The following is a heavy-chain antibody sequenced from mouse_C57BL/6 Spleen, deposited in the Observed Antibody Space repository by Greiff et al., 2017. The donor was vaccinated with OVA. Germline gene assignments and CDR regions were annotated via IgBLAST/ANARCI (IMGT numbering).Heavy chain of an antibody. CDR1: GYTFTSYW. J-gene: IGHJ4*01. Sequence: QVQLQQPGAELVKPGASVKLSCKASGYTFTSYWMQWVKQRPGQGLEWIGEIYPSDSYTNYNQKFKGKATLTVDTSSSPAYMQLSSLTSEDSAVYYGARGSYSKYGYAMDYWGQGTSVTVSS. CDR3: ARGSYSKYGYAMDY. V-gene: IGHV1-50*01. CDR2: IYPSDSYT. D-gene: IGHD2-5*01.